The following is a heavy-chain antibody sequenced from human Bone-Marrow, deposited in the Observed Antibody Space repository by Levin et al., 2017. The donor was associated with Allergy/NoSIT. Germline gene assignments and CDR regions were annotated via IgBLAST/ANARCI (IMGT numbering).Heavy chain of an antibody. CDR1: GYIFTSFD. J-gene: IGHJ4*02. D-gene: IGHD3-10*01. Sequence: ASVKVSCKTSGYIFTSFDIIWVRQATGQGLEWMGWMNPSSTNTGYSQRFQGRVTITATTSINTAYMELSSLTSEDTALYFCARAVRGHLLSDLWGQGTQVTVSS. CDR3: ARAVRGHLLSDL. V-gene: IGHV1-8*01. CDR2: MNPSSTNT.